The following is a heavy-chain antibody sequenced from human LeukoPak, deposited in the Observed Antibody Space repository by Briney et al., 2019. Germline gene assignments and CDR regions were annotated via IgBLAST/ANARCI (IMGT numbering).Heavy chain of an antibody. CDR3: TRVGYIDEGIDY. CDR2: IKQDGSKK. D-gene: IGHD5-24*01. J-gene: IGHJ4*02. V-gene: IGHV3-7*04. CDR1: GFPFSSYW. Sequence: PGGSLRLSCVASGFPFSSYWMTWVRQAPGKGLEWVANIKQDGSKKSYVDSVEGRFTISRDNAKNSLYLQMNSLRAEDTAIYYCTRVGYIDEGIDYWDQGTLVTVSS.